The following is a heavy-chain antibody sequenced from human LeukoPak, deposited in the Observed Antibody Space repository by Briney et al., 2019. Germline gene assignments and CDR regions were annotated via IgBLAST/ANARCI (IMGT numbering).Heavy chain of an antibody. V-gene: IGHV4-34*01. CDR2: INHSGST. CDR1: GGSFSGYY. CDR3: ASVGGYFDWLLSSGGYFDY. Sequence: SDTLSLTCAVYGGSFSGYYWSWIRQPSGKGLEWIGEINHSGSTNYNPSLKSRVTISVDTSKNQFSLKLSSVTAADTAVYYCASVGGYFDWLLSSGGYFDYWGQGTLVTVSS. D-gene: IGHD3-9*01. J-gene: IGHJ4*02.